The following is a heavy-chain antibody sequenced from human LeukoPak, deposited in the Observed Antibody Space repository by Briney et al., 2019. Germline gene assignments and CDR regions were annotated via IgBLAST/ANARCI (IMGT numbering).Heavy chain of an antibody. CDR1: GFTFSSYS. D-gene: IGHD6-19*01. CDR3: AREVYSSGWNPFDY. J-gene: IGHJ4*02. Sequence: GGSLRLSCAASGFTFSSYSMNWVRQAPGKGLEWVSYISSSSSTIYYADSVKGRFTISRDHAKNSLYLQMNSLRAEDTAVYYCAREVYSSGWNPFDYWGQGTLVTVSS. V-gene: IGHV3-48*01. CDR2: ISSSSSTI.